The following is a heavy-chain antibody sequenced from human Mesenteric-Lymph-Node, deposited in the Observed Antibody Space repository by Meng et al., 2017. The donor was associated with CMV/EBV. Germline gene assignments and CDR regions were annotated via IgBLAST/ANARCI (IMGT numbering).Heavy chain of an antibody. Sequence: SYYMHWVRQAPGQGLEWMGVINPSGGTNYAQKFQGRVTMTRDTSISTAYMELSRLRSDDTAVYYCARGILRDIVVVPAAMWSWFDPWGQGTLVTVSS. J-gene: IGHJ5*02. CDR3: ARGILRDIVVVPAAMWSWFDP. CDR1: SYY. D-gene: IGHD2-2*01. CDR2: INPSGGT. V-gene: IGHV1-2*02.